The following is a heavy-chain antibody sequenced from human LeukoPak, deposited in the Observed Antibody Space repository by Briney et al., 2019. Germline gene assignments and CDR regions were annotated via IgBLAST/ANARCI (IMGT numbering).Heavy chain of an antibody. J-gene: IGHJ4*02. CDR1: GFTFSSYS. CDR2: ISSSSSYI. Sequence: PGGSLRLSCVASGFTFSSYSMNWVRQAPGKGLEWVSSISSSSSYIYYADSVKGRFTISRDNAKNSLYLQMNSLRAEDTAVYYCAKGGYSSSDFDYWGQGTLVTVSS. V-gene: IGHV3-21*01. D-gene: IGHD6-6*01. CDR3: AKGGYSSSDFDY.